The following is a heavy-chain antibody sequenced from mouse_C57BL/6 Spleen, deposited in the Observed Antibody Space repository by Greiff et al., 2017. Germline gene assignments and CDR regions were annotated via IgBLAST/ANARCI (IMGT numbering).Heavy chain of an antibody. V-gene: IGHV1-69*01. CDR3: ARPLTGTEWYFDV. D-gene: IGHD4-1*01. J-gene: IGHJ1*03. CDR2: IDPSDSYT. CDR1: GYTFTSYW. Sequence: VQLQQPGAELVMPGASVKLSCKASGYTFTSYWMHWVKQRPGQGLEWIGEIDPSDSYTNYNQKFKGKSTLTVDKSSSTAYMQRSSLTSEDSAVYYCARPLTGTEWYFDVWGTGTTVTVSS.